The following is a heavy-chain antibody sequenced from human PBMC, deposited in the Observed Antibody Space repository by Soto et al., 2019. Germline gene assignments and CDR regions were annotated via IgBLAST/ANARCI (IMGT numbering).Heavy chain of an antibody. V-gene: IGHV1-24*01. Sequence: ASVKVSCKVSGYTLTELSMHWVRQAPGKGLEWMGGFDAEDGETIYAQKFQGRVTMTEDTSTNTAYMELSSLISEDTAVYYCARPKDYDDCLDLWGQGTLVTVSS. CDR2: FDAEDGET. CDR3: ARPKDYDDCLDL. D-gene: IGHD3-22*01. CDR1: GYTLTELS. J-gene: IGHJ4*02.